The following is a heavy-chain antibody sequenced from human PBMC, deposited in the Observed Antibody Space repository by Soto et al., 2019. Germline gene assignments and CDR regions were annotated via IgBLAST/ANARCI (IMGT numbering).Heavy chain of an antibody. CDR1: GDTFSRYT. D-gene: IGHD6-13*01. CDR3: ARDWSSNWYNWLDP. CDR2: IIPIFEGA. J-gene: IGHJ5*02. Sequence: ASVKVSCKASGDTFSRYTFSWVRQAPGQGLEWMGGIIPIFEGANYAQKFRGRLTITADISTSTIYMNLSGLTCDDTAVYYCARDWSSNWYNWLDPWGQGTLVTVSS. V-gene: IGHV1-69*06.